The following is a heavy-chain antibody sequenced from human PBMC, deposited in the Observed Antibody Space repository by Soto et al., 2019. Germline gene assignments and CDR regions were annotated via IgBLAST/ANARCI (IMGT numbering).Heavy chain of an antibody. V-gene: IGHV3-66*01. D-gene: IGHD6-19*01. CDR3: ARDRIAVAGNPEYFQH. CDR1: GFTVSRNY. Sequence: EVQLVESGGGLVQPGGSLRLSCAASGFTVSRNYMSWVRQAPGKGLEWVSVIYSGGSTYYAASVKGRFTISRDNSKNTLYLQMNSLRAEDTAVYYCARDRIAVAGNPEYFQHWGQGTLVTVSS. CDR2: IYSGGST. J-gene: IGHJ1*01.